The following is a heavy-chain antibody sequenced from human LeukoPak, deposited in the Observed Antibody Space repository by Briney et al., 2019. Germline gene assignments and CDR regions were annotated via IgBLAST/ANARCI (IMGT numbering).Heavy chain of an antibody. J-gene: IGHJ3*02. CDR3: ARAVVVVAATIHDAFDI. D-gene: IGHD2-15*01. CDR2: IYPGDSDT. Sequence: GESLKISCKGSGYSFTSYWIGWVRQMPGKGLEWMGIIYPGDSDTRYSPSFQGQVTISADKSISTAYLQWSSLKASDTAMHYCARAVVVVAATIHDAFDIWGQGTMVTVSS. V-gene: IGHV5-51*01. CDR1: GYSFTSYW.